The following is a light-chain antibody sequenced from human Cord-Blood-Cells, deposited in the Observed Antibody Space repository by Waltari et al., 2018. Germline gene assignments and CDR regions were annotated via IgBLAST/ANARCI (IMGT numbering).Light chain of an antibody. CDR2: GNS. CDR1: SSNIGAGYD. CDR3: QSYDSSLSGVV. V-gene: IGLV1-40*01. J-gene: IGLJ2*01. Sequence: QSVLTQPPSVSGAPGQRVTISCTGSSSNIGAGYDVHWYQQLPGTAPNRLIYGNSTRPSGVPDRVSGSKSGTSASLAITGLQAEDEAEYYCQSYDSSLSGVVFGGGTKLTVL.